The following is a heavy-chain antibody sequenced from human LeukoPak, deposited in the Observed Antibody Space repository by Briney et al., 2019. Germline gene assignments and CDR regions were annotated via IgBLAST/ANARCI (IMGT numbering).Heavy chain of an antibody. D-gene: IGHD6-13*01. V-gene: IGHV4-59*01. J-gene: IGHJ4*02. CDR2: IYYSGST. Sequence: SETLSLTCTVSGGSISSYYWSWIRQPPGKGLEWIGYIYYSGSTNYNPSLKSRVTISVDASKNQFSLKLSSVTAADTAVYYCARVSPHSIAATSRYYFDYWGQGTLVTVSS. CDR3: ARVSPHSIAATSRYYFDY. CDR1: GGSISSYY.